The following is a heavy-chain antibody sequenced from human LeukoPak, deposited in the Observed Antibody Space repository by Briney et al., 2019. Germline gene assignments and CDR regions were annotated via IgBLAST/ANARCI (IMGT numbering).Heavy chain of an antibody. V-gene: IGHV1-69*04. J-gene: IGHJ4*02. Sequence: ASVKVSCKASGGTFSSYTISWVRQAPGQGLEWMGRIIPILGIANYAQKFQGRVTITADKSTSTAYMELRSLRSEDKALYYCARDYITGTKGRFDYGGQGKLITVSA. CDR2: IIPILGIA. CDR1: GGTFSSYT. D-gene: IGHD1-7*01. CDR3: ARDYITGTKGRFDY.